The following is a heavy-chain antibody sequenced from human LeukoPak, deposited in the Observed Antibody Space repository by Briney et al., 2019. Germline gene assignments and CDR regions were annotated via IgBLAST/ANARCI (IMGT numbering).Heavy chain of an antibody. Sequence: GGSLRLSCAASGFTFSSYSMNWVRQAPGKGLEWVSSISSSSSYIYYADSVKGRFTISRDNAKNSLYLQMNSLRAEDTAVYYCAKDRLLNCRGDCYIFDYWGQGTVVTVSS. V-gene: IGHV3-21*01. CDR3: AKDRLLNCRGDCYIFDY. CDR1: GFTFSSYS. D-gene: IGHD2-21*02. J-gene: IGHJ4*02. CDR2: ISSSSSYI.